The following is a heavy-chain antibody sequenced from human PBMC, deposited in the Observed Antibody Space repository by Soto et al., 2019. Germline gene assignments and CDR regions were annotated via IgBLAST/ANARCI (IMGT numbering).Heavy chain of an antibody. D-gene: IGHD2-15*01. J-gene: IGHJ3*02. CDR1: GGSISSSSYY. Sequence: QLQLQESGPGLVKPSETLSLTCTVSGGSISSSSYYWGWIRQPPGKGLEWIGSIYYSGSTYYNPSLQRRVTISVDTSKNPFSLKLSSVPAADTAVYYCARVLGYCSGGSCYPDDAFDIWGQGTMVTVSS. CDR2: IYYSGST. CDR3: ARVLGYCSGGSCYPDDAFDI. V-gene: IGHV4-39*02.